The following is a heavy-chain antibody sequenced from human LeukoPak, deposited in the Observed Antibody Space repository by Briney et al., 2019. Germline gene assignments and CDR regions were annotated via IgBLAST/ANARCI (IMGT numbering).Heavy chain of an antibody. V-gene: IGHV4-4*07. D-gene: IGHD3-22*01. Sequence: SETLSLTCTVSGGSISSYCWSWIRQPAGKGLEWIGRIYTSGSTNYNPSLKSRVTMSVDASKNQFSLNLSSVTAADTAVYYCARVPMGSSGYYSYHSFDYWGQGTLVTVSS. CDR3: ARVPMGSSGYYSYHSFDY. J-gene: IGHJ4*02. CDR2: IYTSGST. CDR1: GGSISSYC.